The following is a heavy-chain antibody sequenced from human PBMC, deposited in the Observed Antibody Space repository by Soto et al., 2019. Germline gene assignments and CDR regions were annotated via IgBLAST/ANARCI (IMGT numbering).Heavy chain of an antibody. V-gene: IGHV4-39*01. CDR1: GGSISSSSYY. CDR3: ARHLRWFGELLHWVWDY. D-gene: IGHD3-10*01. Sequence: QLQLQESGPGLVKPSETLSLTCTVSGGSISSSSYYWGWIRQPPGKGLEWIGSIYYSGSTYYNPSQKSRLTISVGTSKNQFSLKLSSVTAADTAVYYCARHLRWFGELLHWVWDYWGQGTLVTVSS. CDR2: IYYSGST. J-gene: IGHJ4*02.